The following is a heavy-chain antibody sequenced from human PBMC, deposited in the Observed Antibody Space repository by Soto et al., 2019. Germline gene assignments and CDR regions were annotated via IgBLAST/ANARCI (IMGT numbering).Heavy chain of an antibody. J-gene: IGHJ4*02. V-gene: IGHV3-11*01. CDR2: INGDDSDI. CDR1: GFTFSGYY. Sequence: QVQLVESGGGLVKPGGSLRLSCAASGFTFSGYYMSWIRQAPGKGLEWVAYINGDDSDIYYADSVKGRFTISRDNAKNLLSLQMNSLRAEDTAVYYCARANYGFDYWGQGIQVTVSS. D-gene: IGHD3-16*01. CDR3: ARANYGFDY.